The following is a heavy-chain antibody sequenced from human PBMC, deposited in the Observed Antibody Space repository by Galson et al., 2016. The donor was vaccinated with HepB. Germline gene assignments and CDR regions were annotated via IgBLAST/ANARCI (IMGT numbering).Heavy chain of an antibody. J-gene: IGHJ5*02. Sequence: SLRLSCAASGLNFSGYWMHWVRQTXXKGLXXVAXINQDGNEKYYADSVDGRSTISRDNAKNSLYLQLNSLRVEDTAWYYCARDGGRCVGGVCHISNWFGPWGQGVLVTVSS. CDR1: GLNFSGYW. V-gene: IGHV3-7*03. CDR2: INQDGNEK. CDR3: ARDGGRCVGGVCHISNWFGP. D-gene: IGHD2-8*02.